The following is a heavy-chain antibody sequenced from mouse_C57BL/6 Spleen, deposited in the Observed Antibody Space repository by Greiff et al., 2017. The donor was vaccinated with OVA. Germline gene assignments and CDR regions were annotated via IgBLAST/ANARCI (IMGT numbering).Heavy chain of an antibody. Sequence: VKLQESGAELVRPGASVKLSCKASGYTFTDYYINWVKQRPGQGLEWIARIYPGSGNTYYNEKFKGKATLTAEKSSSTAYMQLSSLTSEDSAVYFCARGGEAMDYWGQGTSVTVSS. V-gene: IGHV1-76*01. CDR1: GYTFTDYY. CDR2: IYPGSGNT. J-gene: IGHJ4*01. CDR3: ARGGEAMDY.